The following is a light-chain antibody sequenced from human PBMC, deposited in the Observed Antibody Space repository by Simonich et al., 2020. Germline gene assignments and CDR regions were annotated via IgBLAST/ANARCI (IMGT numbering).Light chain of an antibody. CDR2: EGS. CDR1: SSDVGSYNL. CDR3: CSYAGSSTLV. V-gene: IGLV2-23*01. J-gene: IGLJ2*01. Sequence: QSALTQPASVSGSPGQSITIPCTGTSSDVGSYNLVSWYQQHTGKAPKLMIYEGSKRPSGVSNRCSGSKSGNTASLTISGLQAEDEADYYCCSYAGSSTLVFGGGTKLTVL.